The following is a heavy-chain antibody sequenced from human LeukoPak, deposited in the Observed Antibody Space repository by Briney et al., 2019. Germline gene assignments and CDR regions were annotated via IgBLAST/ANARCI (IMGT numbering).Heavy chain of an antibody. D-gene: IGHD3-22*01. CDR1: GFIFNDYS. Sequence: GGSLRLSCVGSGFIFNDYSMNWVRQAPGKGPEWVSYISSRSSTIYYADSVKGRFTISRDNAKNSLYLQMNSLGAEDTAIYYCARDEIWYDSSGCLEYWGQGALVTVSS. J-gene: IGHJ4*02. V-gene: IGHV3-48*04. CDR3: ARDEIWYDSSGCLEY. CDR2: ISSRSSTI.